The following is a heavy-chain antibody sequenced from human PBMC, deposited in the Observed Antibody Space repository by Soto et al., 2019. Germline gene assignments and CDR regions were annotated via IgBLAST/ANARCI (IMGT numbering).Heavy chain of an antibody. CDR2: ISYDGSNK. V-gene: IGHV3-30*18. CDR3: AKAYSSSWGYYYYGMDV. CDR1: GFTFSSYG. Sequence: QVQLVESGGGVVQPGRSLRLSCAASGFTFSSYGMHWVRRAPGKGLEWVAVISYDGSNKYYADSVKGRFTISRDNSKNTLYLQMNSLRAEDTAVYYCAKAYSSSWGYYYYGMDVWGQGTTVTVSS. J-gene: IGHJ6*02. D-gene: IGHD6-13*01.